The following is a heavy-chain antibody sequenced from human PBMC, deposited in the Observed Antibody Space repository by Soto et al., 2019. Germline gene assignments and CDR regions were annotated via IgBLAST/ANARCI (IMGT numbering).Heavy chain of an antibody. V-gene: IGHV3-23*01. Sequence: PGGSLRLSCAASGFTFSSYAMSWVRQAPGKGLEWVSAISGSGGSTYYADSVKGRFTISRDNSKNTLYLQMNSLGAEDTAVYYCAKGPWGLLVYTYFQHWGQGTLVTVSS. D-gene: IGHD6-6*01. CDR3: AKGPWGLLVYTYFQH. J-gene: IGHJ1*01. CDR1: GFTFSSYA. CDR2: ISGSGGST.